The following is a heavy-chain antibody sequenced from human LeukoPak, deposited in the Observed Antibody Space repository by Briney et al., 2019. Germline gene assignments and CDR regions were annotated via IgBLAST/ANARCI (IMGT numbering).Heavy chain of an antibody. CDR2: ISGSGGST. V-gene: IGHV3-23*01. Sequence: PGGSLRLSCAASGFTFSSYAMSWVRQAPGKGLEWVSAISGSGGSTCYADSVKGRFTISRDNSKNTLYLQMNSLRAEDTAVYYCAKSYDYGDTLIDYWGQGTLVTVSS. CDR3: AKSYDYGDTLIDY. CDR1: GFTFSSYA. J-gene: IGHJ4*02. D-gene: IGHD4-17*01.